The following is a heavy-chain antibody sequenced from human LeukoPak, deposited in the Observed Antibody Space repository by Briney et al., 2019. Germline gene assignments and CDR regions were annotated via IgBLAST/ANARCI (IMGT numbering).Heavy chain of an antibody. V-gene: IGHV4-30-4*08. D-gene: IGHD3-3*01. J-gene: IGHJ4*02. CDR1: GGSISSGDYY. CDR2: IYYSGST. CDR3: AREMGFWSGYFFDY. Sequence: SETLSLTCTVSGGSISSGDYYWSWIRQPPEKGLEWIGYIYYSGSTYYNPSLKSRVTISVDTSKNQLSLKLSSVTAADTAVYYCAREMGFWSGYFFDYWGQGTLVTVSS.